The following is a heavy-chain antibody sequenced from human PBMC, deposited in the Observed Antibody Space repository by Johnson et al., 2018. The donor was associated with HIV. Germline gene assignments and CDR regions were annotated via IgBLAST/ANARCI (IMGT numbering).Heavy chain of an antibody. CDR3: EKGSTPTMIIVVISAFDF. V-gene: IGHV3-30*18. D-gene: IGHD3-22*01. CDR1: GFTFDDYD. CDR2: ISHDGTTH. J-gene: IGHJ3*01. Sequence: MQLVESGGGVVRPGGSLRLSCAASGFTFDDYDLPWVRQAPGKGLEWVAMISHDGTTHFYADSVKGRFTVSRDNSKNTLYLEANSLGPEDTATYYCEKGSTPTMIIVVISAFDFWGQGTMVTVSS.